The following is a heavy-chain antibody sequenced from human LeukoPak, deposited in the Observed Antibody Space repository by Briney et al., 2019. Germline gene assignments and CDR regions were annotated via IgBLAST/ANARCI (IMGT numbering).Heavy chain of an antibody. CDR1: GGSISSYY. Sequence: SETLSLTCAVSGGSISSYYWSWIRQPPGKGLEWIGYIYYSGSTNYNPSLKSRVTISVDTSKNQFSLKLSSVTAADTAVYYCARVHYDYVWGSLYYFDYWGQGTLVTVSS. CDR2: IYYSGST. CDR3: ARVHYDYVWGSLYYFDY. J-gene: IGHJ4*02. D-gene: IGHD3-16*01. V-gene: IGHV4-59*01.